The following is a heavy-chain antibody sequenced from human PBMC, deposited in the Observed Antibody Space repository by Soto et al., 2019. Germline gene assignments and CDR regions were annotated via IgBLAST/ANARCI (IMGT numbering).Heavy chain of an antibody. V-gene: IGHV3-33*01. Sequence: GGSLRLSCAASGFTFSSYVRHWVRQSPGKGLEWGAGIWYDGSNKYYADSVKGRFTISRDNSKNTLYLQMNSLRAEDTAVYYCARDRVATIWLSPSRDYGMDVWGQGTTVTVSS. J-gene: IGHJ6*01. CDR2: IWYDGSNK. CDR1: GFTFSSYV. D-gene: IGHD5-12*01. CDR3: ARDRVATIWLSPSRDYGMDV.